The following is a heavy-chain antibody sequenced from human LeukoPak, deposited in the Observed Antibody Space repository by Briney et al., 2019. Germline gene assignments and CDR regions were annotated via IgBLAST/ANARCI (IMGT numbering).Heavy chain of an antibody. D-gene: IGHD2-2*03. CDR3: ARVPTLDYYYYYMDV. CDR1: GFTFSDYY. Sequence: PGGSLRLSCAASGFTFSDYYMSWIRQAPGKGLEWVSYISSSGNTIYYVDSVKGQFTISRDNAKNSLYLQMNSLRAEDTAVYYCARVPTLDYYYYYMDVWGKGTTVTVSS. J-gene: IGHJ6*03. V-gene: IGHV3-11*04. CDR2: ISSSGNTI.